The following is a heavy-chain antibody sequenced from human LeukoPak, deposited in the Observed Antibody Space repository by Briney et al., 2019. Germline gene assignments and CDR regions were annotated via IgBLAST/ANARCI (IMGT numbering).Heavy chain of an antibody. CDR2: ISGSGGST. Sequence: PGGSLRLSCAASGFTFSTHAMSWVRQAPGQGLEWVSGISGSGGSTYYPNSADSVKGRFAISRDNSKNTLYLQMNSLRAEDTAVYYCAKEPYYYDSSGYDYWGQGTLVTVSS. CDR1: GFTFSTHA. CDR3: AKEPYYYDSSGYDY. J-gene: IGHJ4*02. D-gene: IGHD3-22*01. V-gene: IGHV3-23*01.